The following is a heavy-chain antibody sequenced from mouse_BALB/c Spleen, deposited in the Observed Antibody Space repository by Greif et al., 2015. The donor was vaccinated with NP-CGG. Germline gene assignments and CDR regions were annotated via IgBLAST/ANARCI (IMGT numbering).Heavy chain of an antibody. CDR2: ISSGGGST. Sequence: DVQLVESGGGLVKPGGSLKLSCAASGFAFSSYDMSWVRRTPEKRLEWVAYISSGGGSTYYPDTVKGRFTISRDNAKNTLYLQMSSLKSEDTAMYYCARHYYGSSYSYWGQGTTLTVSS. V-gene: IGHV5-12-1*01. D-gene: IGHD1-1*01. CDR3: ARHYYGSSYSY. CDR1: GFAFSSYD. J-gene: IGHJ2*01.